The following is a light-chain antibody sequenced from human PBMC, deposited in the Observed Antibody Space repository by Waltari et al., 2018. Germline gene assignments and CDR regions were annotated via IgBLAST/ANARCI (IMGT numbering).Light chain of an antibody. CDR2: DAS. Sequence: EIILTQSPATLSLSPGEKATLSCRASQSVSFYLAWYQQKPGQAPRLLIYDASSRATGIPARFSGSGSGTDFTLTISRLEPEDFAIYFCQQRSDWPITFGQGTRLDTK. CDR3: QQRSDWPIT. J-gene: IGKJ5*01. V-gene: IGKV3-11*01. CDR1: QSVSFY.